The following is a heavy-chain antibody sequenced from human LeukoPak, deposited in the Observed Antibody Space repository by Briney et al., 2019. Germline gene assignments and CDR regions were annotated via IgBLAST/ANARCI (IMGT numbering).Heavy chain of an antibody. J-gene: IGHJ4*02. CDR1: GYSFTNYW. Sequence: GESLKISCKGSGYSFTNYWIGWVRQMPGKGLEWMGIIYPGDSDTRYSPSFQGQVTISADKSISAAYLQWSSLKASDTAMYYCARLPQNSGWSPSEYWGQGTLVTVSS. CDR3: ARLPQNSGWSPSEY. V-gene: IGHV5-51*01. CDR2: IYPGDSDT. D-gene: IGHD6-19*01.